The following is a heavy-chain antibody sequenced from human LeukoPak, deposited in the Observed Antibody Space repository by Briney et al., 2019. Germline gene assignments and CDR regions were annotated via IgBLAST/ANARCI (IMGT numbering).Heavy chain of an antibody. CDR3: ARVDIRSGGNYGMDV. CDR2: IYYSGST. D-gene: IGHD2-15*01. J-gene: IGHJ6*02. Sequence: SETLSLTCTVSGGSISSYYWSWIRQPPGKGLEWIGYIYYSGSTNYNPSLKSRVTISVDTSKNQFSLKLSSVTAADTAVFYCARVDIRSGGNYGMDVWGQGTTVTVSS. V-gene: IGHV4-59*01. CDR1: GGSISSYY.